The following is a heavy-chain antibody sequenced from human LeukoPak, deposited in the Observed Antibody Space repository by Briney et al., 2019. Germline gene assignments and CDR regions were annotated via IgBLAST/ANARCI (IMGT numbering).Heavy chain of an antibody. CDR3: ASDCSSTSCLNWFDP. J-gene: IGHJ5*02. D-gene: IGHD2-2*01. CDR2: INTNTGNP. V-gene: IGHV7-4-1*02. CDR1: GYTFTSYA. Sequence: ASVKVSCKASGYTFTSYAMNWVRQAPGQGLEWMGWINTNTGNPTYAQGFTGRFVFSLDTSLSTAYLQISSLKAEDTAVYYCASDCSSTSCLNWFDPWGQGTLVTISS.